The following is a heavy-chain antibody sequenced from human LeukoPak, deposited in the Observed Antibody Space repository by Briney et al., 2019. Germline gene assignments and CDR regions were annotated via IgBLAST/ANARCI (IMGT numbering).Heavy chain of an antibody. Sequence: PSETLSLTCTVSGDSISSYYWSWIRQPAGKGLEWIGRIYTSGSTNYNPSLKSRVTMSVDTSKNQFSLKLSSVTAADTAVYYCARMIAAAGTRAGWFDPWGQGTLVTVSS. CDR2: IYTSGST. CDR1: GDSISSYY. J-gene: IGHJ5*02. D-gene: IGHD6-13*01. V-gene: IGHV4-4*07. CDR3: ARMIAAAGTRAGWFDP.